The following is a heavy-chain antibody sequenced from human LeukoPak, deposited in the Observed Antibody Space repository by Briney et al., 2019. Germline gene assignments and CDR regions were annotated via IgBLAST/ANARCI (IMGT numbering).Heavy chain of an antibody. D-gene: IGHD3-22*01. J-gene: IGHJ4*02. V-gene: IGHV5-51*01. CDR3: ARRSYYDSGGYYYDF. CDR1: GYIFTNYW. CDR2: IYPDDSDT. Sequence: GESLKISCKGSGYIFTNYWIAWVRQMPGKGLGWMGIIYPDDSDTRYSPSFQGQVTISADKSISTAYLQWSSLKASDTAMYYCARRSYYDSGGYYYDFWGQGTLVTVSS.